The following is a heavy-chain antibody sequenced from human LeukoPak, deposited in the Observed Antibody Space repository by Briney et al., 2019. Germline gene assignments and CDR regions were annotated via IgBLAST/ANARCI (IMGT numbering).Heavy chain of an antibody. CDR3: ARGIVGATWGRCY. D-gene: IGHD1-26*01. V-gene: IGHV3-21*01. CDR1: GFTFSSYS. CDR2: ISSSSSYI. Sequence: GGSLRLSCAASGFTFSSYSMNWVRQAPGKGLEWVSSISSSSSYIYYADSVKGRFTISRDNAKNSLYLQMNSLRAEDTAVYYRARGIVGATWGRCYWGQGTLVTVSS. J-gene: IGHJ4*02.